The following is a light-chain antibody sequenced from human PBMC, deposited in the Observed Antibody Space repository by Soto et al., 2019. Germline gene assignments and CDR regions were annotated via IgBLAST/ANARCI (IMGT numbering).Light chain of an antibody. CDR1: QGIKND. CDR2: AAS. CDR3: LQHHTYPLT. Sequence: DIQVTQSPSSLSASVGDRVTITCRASQGIKNDLGWFQQKPGKAPKRLIYAASSLQSGVPSRFSGNKSGTEFTLTISSLQPEDSATYYCLQHHTYPLTFGGGTKVEIK. J-gene: IGKJ4*01. V-gene: IGKV1-17*01.